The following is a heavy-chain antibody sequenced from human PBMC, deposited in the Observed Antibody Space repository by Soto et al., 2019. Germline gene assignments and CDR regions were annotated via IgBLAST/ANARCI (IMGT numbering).Heavy chain of an antibody. J-gene: IGHJ4*02. Sequence: VSCKASGYTFTSYGISWVRQAPGQGLEWMGWISAYNGNTNYAQKLQGRVTMTTDTSTSTAYMELRSLRSDDTAVYYCARDPRIAVAGTLGYWGQGTLVTVSS. V-gene: IGHV1-18*04. CDR2: ISAYNGNT. D-gene: IGHD6-19*01. CDR3: ARDPRIAVAGTLGY. CDR1: GYTFTSYG.